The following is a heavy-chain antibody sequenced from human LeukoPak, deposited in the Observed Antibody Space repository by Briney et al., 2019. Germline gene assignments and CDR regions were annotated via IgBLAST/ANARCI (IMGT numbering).Heavy chain of an antibody. Sequence: ASVKVSCKASGGTFSSYAISWVRQAPGQGLEWMGGIIPIFGTANYAQKLQGRVTMTTDTSTSTAYMELRSLRSDDTAVYYCARDVVVVTAADYYYYGMDVWGQGTTVTVSS. CDR2: IIPIFGTA. CDR1: GGTFSSYA. J-gene: IGHJ6*02. D-gene: IGHD2-21*02. CDR3: ARDVVVVTAADYYYYGMDV. V-gene: IGHV1-69*05.